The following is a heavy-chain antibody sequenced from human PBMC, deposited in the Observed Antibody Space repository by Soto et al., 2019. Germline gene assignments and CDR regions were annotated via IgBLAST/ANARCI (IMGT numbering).Heavy chain of an antibody. CDR3: AQDRGWGVVSPSHDY. CDR1: GFTFRNFV. CDR2: IRGTGGET. Sequence: EVELLESGGGIVQPGGPLRVSCVASGFTFRNFVMSWVRQAPGEGLEWVSAIRGTGGETFYADSVKGRFTISRDNSKNTLYLQMNSLRDEDTALYFCAQDRGWGVVSPSHDYWGQGTLVTVSS. J-gene: IGHJ4*02. V-gene: IGHV3-23*01. D-gene: IGHD2-21*01.